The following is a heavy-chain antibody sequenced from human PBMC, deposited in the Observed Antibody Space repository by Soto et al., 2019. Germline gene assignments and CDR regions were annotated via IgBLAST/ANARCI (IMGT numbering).Heavy chain of an antibody. V-gene: IGHV4-31*03. Sequence: QVQLQESGPGLVKPSQTLSLTCTVSGGSISSGGYYWSWIRQHPGKGLEWIGYIYYSGSTYYNPSLKSXXTXSXXTSKNQFSLKLSSVTAADTAVYYCASEKGLYGMDVWGPGTTVTVSS. D-gene: IGHD3-22*01. CDR1: GGSISSGGYY. J-gene: IGHJ6*02. CDR2: IYYSGST. CDR3: ASEKGLYGMDV.